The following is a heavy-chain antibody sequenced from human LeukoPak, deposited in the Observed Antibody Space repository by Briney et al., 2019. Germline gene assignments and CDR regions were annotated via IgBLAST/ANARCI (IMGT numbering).Heavy chain of an antibody. D-gene: IGHD3-10*01. CDR3: ARYPRRFDFDD. CDR1: GFTFSSYW. V-gene: IGHV3-74*01. J-gene: IGHJ4*02. Sequence: GGSLRLSCAASGFTFSSYWMHWVRHAPGKGLVWVSRINSDGSSTSYADSVKGRFTISRDNAKNTLYLQMNSLRAEDTAVYYCARYPRRFDFDDWGQGTLVTVSS. CDR2: INSDGSST.